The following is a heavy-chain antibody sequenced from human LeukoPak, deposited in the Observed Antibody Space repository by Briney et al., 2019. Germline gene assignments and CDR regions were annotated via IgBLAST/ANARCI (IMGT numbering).Heavy chain of an antibody. D-gene: IGHD1-26*01. V-gene: IGHV3-23*01. CDR1: GFTFSSYG. CDR3: AKDRFYSGSPRAFDM. Sequence: PGGTLRLSCAASGFTFSSYGMSWVRQAPGKGLEWVSAISGSGGSTYYADSVKGRFTISRDNSKNTLYLKMNSLRAEDTALYYCAKDRFYSGSPRAFDMWGRGTMVTVSS. J-gene: IGHJ3*02. CDR2: ISGSGGST.